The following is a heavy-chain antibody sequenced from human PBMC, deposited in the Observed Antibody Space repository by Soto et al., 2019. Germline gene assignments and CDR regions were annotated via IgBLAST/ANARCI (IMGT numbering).Heavy chain of an antibody. CDR3: ARASLSGRRFDY. V-gene: IGHV1-46*03. J-gene: IGHJ4*02. CDR1: GYTFSSYY. CDR2: INPSGGST. Sequence: ASVKVSCKASGYTFSSYYMHWVRQAPGQGLEWMGVINPSGGSTTYAQKFQGRVTMTRDTSTTTFYMELSSLTSEDTAVYYCARASLSGRRFDYWGEGTLVTVSS.